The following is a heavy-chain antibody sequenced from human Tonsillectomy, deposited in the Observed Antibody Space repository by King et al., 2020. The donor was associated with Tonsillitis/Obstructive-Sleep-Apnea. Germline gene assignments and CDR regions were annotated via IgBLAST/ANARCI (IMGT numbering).Heavy chain of an antibody. CDR3: TTALQWFGELPFDY. Sequence: VQLVESGGGLVKPGGSLRLSCAASGFTFSNAWMSWVRQAPGKGLEWVGRMKSKTDGGTTDYAPPGKGRFTISRDDSKNTMYLQMNSLKTEDTAVYYCTTALQWFGELPFDYWGQGTLVTVSS. CDR2: MKSKTDGGTT. CDR1: GFTFSNAW. D-gene: IGHD3-10*01. V-gene: IGHV3-15*01. J-gene: IGHJ4*02.